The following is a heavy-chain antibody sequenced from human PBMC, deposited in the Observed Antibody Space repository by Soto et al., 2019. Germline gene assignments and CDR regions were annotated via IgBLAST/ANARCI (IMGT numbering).Heavy chain of an antibody. J-gene: IGHJ4*02. V-gene: IGHV4-59*01. CDR1: GASISSSY. Sequence: SETLFLTCTVSGASISSSYWSWVRQPPGKGLEWIGYIYYSGSTKYNPSLESRVTISVDTSKNQFSLKLSSVTAADTAVYYCARGFYSSSPRGVGYWGQGTLVTVSS. CDR2: IYYSGST. D-gene: IGHD6-6*01. CDR3: ARGFYSSSPRGVGY.